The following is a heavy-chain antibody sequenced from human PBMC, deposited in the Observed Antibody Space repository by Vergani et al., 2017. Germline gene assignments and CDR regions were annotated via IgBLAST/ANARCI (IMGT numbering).Heavy chain of an antibody. J-gene: IGHJ6*02. CDR2: FYTGGAT. CDR3: ASDPLYSSTCPFLLIDMDV. Sequence: QVQLQESGPGLVRPSQTLSLTCTVSGGSISSGSYYWSWLRQPAGKGLEWIGRFYTGGATSYNPTLESRVTISVDTSKNQFSLQLSSVTAADTAVYYCASDPLYSSTCPFLLIDMDVWGQGTTVTVSS. CDR1: GGSISSGSYY. V-gene: IGHV4-61*02. D-gene: IGHD6-13*01.